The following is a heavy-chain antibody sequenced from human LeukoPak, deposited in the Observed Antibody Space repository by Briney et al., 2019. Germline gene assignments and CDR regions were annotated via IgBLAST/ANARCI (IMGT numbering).Heavy chain of an antibody. J-gene: IGHJ5*02. V-gene: IGHV1-2*02. CDR1: GYTFTGYY. CDR3: ARGGDGVVPAAMYWFDP. Sequence: GASVKVSCKASGYTFTGYYMHWVRQAPGQGLEWMGWINPNSGGTNYAQKFQGRVTMTRDTSISTAYMELSRLRSDDTAVYYCARGGDGVVPAAMYWFDPWGQGTLVTVSS. CDR2: INPNSGGT. D-gene: IGHD2-2*01.